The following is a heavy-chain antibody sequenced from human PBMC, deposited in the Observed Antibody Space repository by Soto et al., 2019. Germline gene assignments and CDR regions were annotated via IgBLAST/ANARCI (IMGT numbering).Heavy chain of an antibody. CDR2: INSDGSST. D-gene: IGHD3-22*01. Sequence: AVTLRLSCAASGFTFSSYWMHWVRQAPGKGLVWVSRINSDGSSTSYADSVKGRFTISRDNAKNTLYLQMNSLRAEDTAVYYCAREGFDSRGYYPAYSGQGTLVTVSS. CDR1: GFTFSSYW. CDR3: AREGFDSRGYYPAY. J-gene: IGHJ4*02. V-gene: IGHV3-74*01.